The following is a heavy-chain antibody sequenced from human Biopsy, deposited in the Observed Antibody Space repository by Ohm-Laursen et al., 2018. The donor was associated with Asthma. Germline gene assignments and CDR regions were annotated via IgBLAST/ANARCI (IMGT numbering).Heavy chain of an antibody. D-gene: IGHD3-10*01. Sequence: SLRLSCVASGFSFSRYGMHWVRQAPGKGLEWVADIWFDGSNKHYADSVKGRFTISRDNSKNTLYLQMNSLRAEDTALYYCGRERSYMVDYWGQGTLVIVSS. J-gene: IGHJ4*02. CDR1: GFSFSRYG. CDR2: IWFDGSNK. V-gene: IGHV3-33*08. CDR3: GRERSYMVDY.